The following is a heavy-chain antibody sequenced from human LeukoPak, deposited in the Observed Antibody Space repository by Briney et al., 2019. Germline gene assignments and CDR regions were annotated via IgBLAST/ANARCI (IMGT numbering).Heavy chain of an antibody. J-gene: IGHJ4*02. CDR1: GYTFTGYH. Sequence: ASVKVSCKASGYTFTGYHMHWVRRAPGQGLEWMGRINPNSGDTNYAQKLQGRVTMTRDTSISTAYMELSRLRSDDTAVYYCARDYCSSTSCLFDYWGQGALVTVSS. CDR2: INPNSGDT. D-gene: IGHD2-2*01. CDR3: ARDYCSSTSCLFDY. V-gene: IGHV1-2*06.